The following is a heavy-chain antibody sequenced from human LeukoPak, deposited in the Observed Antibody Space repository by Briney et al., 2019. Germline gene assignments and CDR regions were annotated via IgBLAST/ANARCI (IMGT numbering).Heavy chain of an antibody. J-gene: IGHJ4*02. CDR1: GFTFSSYA. Sequence: GGSLRLFCAASGFTFSSYAMHWVRQAPGKGLEWVAVISYDGSNKYYADSVKGRFTISRDNSKNTLYLQMNSLRAEDTAVYYCARGQQLFDYWGQGTLVTVSS. CDR2: ISYDGSNK. D-gene: IGHD6-13*01. V-gene: IGHV3-30-3*01. CDR3: ARGQQLFDY.